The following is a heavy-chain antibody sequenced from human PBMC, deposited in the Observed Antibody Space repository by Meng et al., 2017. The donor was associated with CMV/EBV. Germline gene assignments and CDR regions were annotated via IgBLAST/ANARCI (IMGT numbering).Heavy chain of an antibody. D-gene: IGHD3-3*01. J-gene: IGHJ4*02. CDR3: TTIPSDYDFWSGYY. CDR2: ISYDGINQ. V-gene: IGHV3-30*04. CDR1: GFMLSSSA. Sequence: ASGFMLSSSAMHGIRQAPGKVLEWVAVISYDGINQYYADSVKGRFTISRDNSKNTLYLQMNSLRAEDTAVYYCTTIPSDYDFWSGYYWGQGTLVTVSS.